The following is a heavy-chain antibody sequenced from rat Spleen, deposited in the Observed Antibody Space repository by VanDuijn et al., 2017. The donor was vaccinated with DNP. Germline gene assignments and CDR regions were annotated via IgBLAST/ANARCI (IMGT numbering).Heavy chain of an antibody. Sequence: EVQLVESGGGVVQPGRSLKLSCSASGFIFSDYYMAWVRQSPSKGLEWVASLSFDGSKTYYRDSVRGRFTISRDNAKSSLYLQMDSLRSEDTATYYCTTDYYSSGYWGQGTLVTVSS. V-gene: IGHV5-20*01. CDR1: GFIFSDYY. D-gene: IGHD1-2*01. CDR3: TTDYYSSGY. CDR2: LSFDGSKT. J-gene: IGHJ3*01.